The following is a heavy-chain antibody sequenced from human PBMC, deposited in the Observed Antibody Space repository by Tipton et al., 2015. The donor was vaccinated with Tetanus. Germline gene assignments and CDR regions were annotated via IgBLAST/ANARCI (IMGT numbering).Heavy chain of an antibody. CDR3: ARGLPREPFYFDY. J-gene: IGHJ4*02. V-gene: IGHV4-4*07. Sequence: GLVKPSETLSLSCTVSGGSTHSHYWSWIRQSAAKGLEWIGRIYSGGTTNYNPSLKSRVFMSMDTSKNQFSLELSSVTVADTAVYYCARGLPREPFYFDYWGQGKQVTVSS. D-gene: IGHD1-26*01. CDR1: GGSTHSHY. CDR2: IYSGGTT.